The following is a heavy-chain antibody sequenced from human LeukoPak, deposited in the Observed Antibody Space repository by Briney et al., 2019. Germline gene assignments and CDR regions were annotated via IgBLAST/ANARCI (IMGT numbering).Heavy chain of an antibody. J-gene: IGHJ3*02. V-gene: IGHV4-30-2*01. Sequence: SETLSLTCAVSGGSISSGGYSWSWIRQPPGKGLEWIGYIYHSGSTYYNPSLKSRVTISVDRSKNQFSLKLSSVTAADTAVYYCARFTLLDAFDIWGQGTMVTVSS. D-gene: IGHD2-15*01. CDR1: GGSISSGGYS. CDR2: IYHSGST. CDR3: ARFTLLDAFDI.